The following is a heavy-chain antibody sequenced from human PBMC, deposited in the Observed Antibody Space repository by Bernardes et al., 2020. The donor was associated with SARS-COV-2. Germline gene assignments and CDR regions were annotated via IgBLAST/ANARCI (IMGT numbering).Heavy chain of an antibody. D-gene: IGHD3-10*01. V-gene: IGHV3-21*01. J-gene: IGHJ5*02. CDR2: ISSSSSYI. CDR3: ARDVSGSQSNWFDP. CDR1: GFTFSSSS. Sequence: GSLRLYCAASGFTFSSSSMNWVRQAPGKGLEWVSSISSSSSYIYYADSVKGRFTISKDNAKNSLYLQMNSLRDEDTAVYYCARDVSGSQSNWFDPWGQGTLVTVSS.